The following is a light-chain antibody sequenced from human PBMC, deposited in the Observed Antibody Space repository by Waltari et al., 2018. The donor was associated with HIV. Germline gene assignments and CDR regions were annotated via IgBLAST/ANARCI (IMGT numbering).Light chain of an antibody. CDR3: GTWDTSLAAYV. V-gene: IGLV1-51*01. Sequence: QSILTRPPSVSAAPGHNVNISCSGSTSNIANNYVSWYQPIPGTAPKLLIFENDKRPSGIPDRFSGSKSGTSAILGIIGLQPGDEADYYCGTWDTSLAAYVFTTGTKVTV. CDR2: END. CDR1: TSNIANNY. J-gene: IGLJ1*01.